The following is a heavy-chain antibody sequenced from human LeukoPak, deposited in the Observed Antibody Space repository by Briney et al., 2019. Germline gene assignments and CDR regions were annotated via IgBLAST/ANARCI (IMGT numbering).Heavy chain of an antibody. J-gene: IGHJ6*03. D-gene: IGHD5-18*01. CDR3: ARAKPVDTAMVDTYYYYYYYMDV. V-gene: IGHV7-4-1*02. CDR2: INTNTGNP. CDR1: GYTFTSYA. Sequence: ASVKVSCKASGYTFTSYAMNWVRQAPGQGLEWMGWINTNTGNPTYAQGFTGRFVFSLDTSVSTAYLQISSLKAEDTAVYYCARAKPVDTAMVDTYYYYYYYMDVWGKGTPVTVSS.